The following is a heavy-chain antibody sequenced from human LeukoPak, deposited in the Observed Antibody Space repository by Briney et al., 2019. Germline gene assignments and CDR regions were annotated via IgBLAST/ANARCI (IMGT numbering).Heavy chain of an antibody. CDR1: GFTFDDYA. D-gene: IGHD3-22*01. J-gene: IGHJ4*02. V-gene: IGHV3-9*01. CDR2: ISWNSGSI. CDR3: AKDRLYYYDSSGCYFDY. Sequence: PGGSLRLSCAASGFTFDDYAMHWVRQAPGKGLEWVSGISWNSGSIGYADSVKGRFTISRDNAKNSLYLQMNSLRAEDTALYYYAKDRLYYYDSSGCYFDYWGQGTLVTVSS.